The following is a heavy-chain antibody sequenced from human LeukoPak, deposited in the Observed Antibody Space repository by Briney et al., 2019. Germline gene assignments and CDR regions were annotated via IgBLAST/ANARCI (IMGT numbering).Heavy chain of an antibody. V-gene: IGHV2-5*02. CDR3: AHRRGGRGRSSGWYWFDP. CDR2: IYWDDDK. CDR1: GLSLSTSGVG. D-gene: IGHD6-19*01. Sequence: ESGPTLVKPTQTLALTCTFSGLSLSTSGVGVGWIRQPPGKALEGLALIYWDDDKRYTPSLKSRPTITKDTSKNQVVLTMTYMDPVDTATYYCAHRRGGRGRSSGWYWFDPWGQGTLVTVYS. J-gene: IGHJ5*02.